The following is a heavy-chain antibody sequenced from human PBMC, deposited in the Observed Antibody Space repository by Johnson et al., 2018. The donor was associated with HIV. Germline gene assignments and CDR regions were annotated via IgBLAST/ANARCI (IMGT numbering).Heavy chain of an antibody. CDR1: GFTFSSYA. D-gene: IGHD6-6*01. CDR3: AYSSSPLSGDALDI. V-gene: IGHV3-30-3*01. Sequence: QVLLVESGGGVVQPGRSLRLSCAASGFTFSSYAMHWVRQAPGKGLEWVAVISYDGSNKYYADSVKGRFTISRDNSKNTLYLQMNSRRAEDTAVYYCAYSSSPLSGDALDIWGQGTMVTVSS. CDR2: ISYDGSNK. J-gene: IGHJ3*02.